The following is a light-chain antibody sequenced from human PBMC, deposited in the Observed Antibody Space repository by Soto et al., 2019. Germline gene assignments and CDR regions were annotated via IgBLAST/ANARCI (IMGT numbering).Light chain of an antibody. J-gene: IGKJ4*02. CDR2: DAS. Sequence: DIQMTQAPSSLSARVGDRITITCQASQDVGVYLDWYQQKPGKAPKVLIYDASSLKKAVPSRFSGSGSGTLFTLTISSLQPEDCANYYCRQYDSLPLTVGGGTKVEIK. CDR3: RQYDSLPLT. V-gene: IGKV1-33*01. CDR1: QDVGVY.